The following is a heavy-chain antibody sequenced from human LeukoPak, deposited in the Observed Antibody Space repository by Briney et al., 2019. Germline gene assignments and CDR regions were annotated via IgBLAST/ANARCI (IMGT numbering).Heavy chain of an antibody. CDR2: IYSGGTT. CDR3: ARESADNWFDP. V-gene: IGHV3-53*01. J-gene: IGHJ5*02. Sequence: RSGGSLRLSCAASGFTVSNYYMSSVRQAPGKGLEWVSVIYSGGTTYYADSVKGRFTISRDVSKNTLYLQMNSLRVEDTAMYYCARESADNWFDPWGQGTLVTVSS. CDR1: GFTVSNYY.